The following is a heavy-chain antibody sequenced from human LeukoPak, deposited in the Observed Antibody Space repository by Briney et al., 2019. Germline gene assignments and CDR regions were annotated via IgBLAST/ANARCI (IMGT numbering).Heavy chain of an antibody. D-gene: IGHD4-17*01. CDR1: GFTFITYA. Sequence: PGGSLRLSCTASGFTFITYAMSWVRQAPGKGLEWVSAISGGGGKTYYTDSVKGRSTISRDNSKNMLYLQMNSLRAEDTAVYYCARGGSYAYFDYWGQGTLVTVSS. V-gene: IGHV3-23*01. CDR3: ARGGSYAYFDY. CDR2: ISGGGGKT. J-gene: IGHJ4*02.